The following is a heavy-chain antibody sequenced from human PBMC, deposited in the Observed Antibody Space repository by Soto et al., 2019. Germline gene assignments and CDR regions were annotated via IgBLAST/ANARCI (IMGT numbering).Heavy chain of an antibody. CDR1: GGTFSSYT. CDR2: IIPILGIA. D-gene: IGHD2-2*01. Sequence: QVQLVQSGAEVKKPGSSVKVSCKASGGTFSSYTISWVRQAPGQGLEWMGRIIPILGIANYAQKFQGRVTITENKSTSTAYMELSSLRSEDTAVDYCARAYNQLLTSDYFDYWGQGTLVTVSS. V-gene: IGHV1-69*02. CDR3: ARAYNQLLTSDYFDY. J-gene: IGHJ4*02.